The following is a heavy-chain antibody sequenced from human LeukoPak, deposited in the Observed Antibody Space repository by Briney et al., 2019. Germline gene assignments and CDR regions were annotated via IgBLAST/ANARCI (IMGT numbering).Heavy chain of an antibody. CDR2: IYSGGST. D-gene: IGHD6-19*01. CDR3: ARAFSSGWYYYYYGMDV. Sequence: GGSLRLSCAASGFTVSSNYMSWVRQAPGKGLEWVSVIYSGGSTYYADSVKGRFTISRDNSKNTLYLQMNSLRAEDTAVYYCARAFSSGWYYYYYGMDVWGQGTTVTVSS. V-gene: IGHV3-53*01. J-gene: IGHJ6*02. CDR1: GFTVSSNY.